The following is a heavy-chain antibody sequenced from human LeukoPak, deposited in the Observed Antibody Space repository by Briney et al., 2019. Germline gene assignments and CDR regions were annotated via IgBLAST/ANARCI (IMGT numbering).Heavy chain of an antibody. CDR3: ARDRQQLANFDY. D-gene: IGHD6-13*01. J-gene: IGHJ4*02. Sequence: PGGSLRLSCAASGFTFSSYAMSSVRQAPGKGLEWVSAISGSGGSTYYADSVKGRFTISRDNSKNTLYLQMNSLRAEDTAVYYCARDRQQLANFDYWGQGTLVTVSS. V-gene: IGHV3-23*01. CDR2: ISGSGGST. CDR1: GFTFSSYA.